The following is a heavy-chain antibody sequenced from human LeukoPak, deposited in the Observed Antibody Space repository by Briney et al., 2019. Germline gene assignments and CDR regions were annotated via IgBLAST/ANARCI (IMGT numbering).Heavy chain of an antibody. V-gene: IGHV3-30*18. J-gene: IGHJ6*02. CDR2: ISYDGSNK. CDR3: AKDPRGYSSGWYYYYYGMDV. D-gene: IGHD6-19*01. Sequence: GGSLRLSCAASGFTFSSYGMHWVRQAPGKGLEWVAVISYDGSNKYYADSVKGRFTISRDNSKSTLYLQMNSLRAEDTAVYYCAKDPRGYSSGWYYYYYGMDVWGQGTTVTVSS. CDR1: GFTFSSYG.